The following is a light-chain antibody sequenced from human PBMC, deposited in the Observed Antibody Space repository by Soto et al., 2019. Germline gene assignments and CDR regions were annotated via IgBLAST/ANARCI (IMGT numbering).Light chain of an antibody. CDR1: QGIRND. Sequence: DIQLTQSPSSLSASVGDRVSFTCGASQGIRNDLAWFQQKAGKAPRRLIYGASSLQSGVPNRFSGSGSGTEFTLTIDSLQPEDFAVYYCLQYNDYPRTFGQGTKV. V-gene: IGKV1-17*01. J-gene: IGKJ1*01. CDR3: LQYNDYPRT. CDR2: GAS.